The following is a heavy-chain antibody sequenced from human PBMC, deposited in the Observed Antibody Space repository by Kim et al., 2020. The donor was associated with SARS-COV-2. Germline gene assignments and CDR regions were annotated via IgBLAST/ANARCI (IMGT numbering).Heavy chain of an antibody. Sequence: SGSTNYNPSLKSRVTISVDTSKNQFSLKLSSVTAADTAVYYCPFGEMFDPWGQGTLVTVSS. J-gene: IGHJ5*02. V-gene: IGHV4-59*01. D-gene: IGHD3-10*01. CDR2: SGST. CDR3: PFGEMFDP.